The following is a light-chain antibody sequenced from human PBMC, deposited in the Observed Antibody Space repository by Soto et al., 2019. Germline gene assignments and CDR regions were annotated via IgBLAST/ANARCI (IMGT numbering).Light chain of an antibody. J-gene: IGKJ5*01. CDR1: QTINNS. V-gene: IGKV3-11*01. Sequence: EIVLTQSPATLSLSPGERATLSCRASQTINNSLAWYQHKPGQAPRLLIYDAYTRATGIPGMCSGSGSGTDIPLTISIQEHDDFASYCWQHRGNWPHFGQGTRLEIK. CDR2: DAY. CDR3: QHRGNWPH.